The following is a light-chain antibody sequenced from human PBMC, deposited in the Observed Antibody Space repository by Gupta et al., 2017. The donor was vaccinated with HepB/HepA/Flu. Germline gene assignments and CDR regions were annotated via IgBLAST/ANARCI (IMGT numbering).Light chain of an antibody. CDR3: QQRSNWPLT. Sequence: EIVLTQSPATLSFSRGERVTLSCRASQSVSSYLAWYQQKPGQAPRLLIYDAFNRATGIPARFSGSGSGTDFTLTISSLEPEDLAVYYCQQRSNWPLTFGGGTKVEIK. CDR1: QSVSSY. J-gene: IGKJ4*01. V-gene: IGKV3-11*01. CDR2: DAF.